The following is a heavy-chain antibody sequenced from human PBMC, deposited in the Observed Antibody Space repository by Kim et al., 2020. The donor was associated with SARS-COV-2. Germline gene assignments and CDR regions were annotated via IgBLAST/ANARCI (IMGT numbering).Heavy chain of an antibody. CDR1: GYRFSSYG. D-gene: IGHD1-1*01. Sequence: ASVKVSCKPSGYRFSSYGITWVRQAPGQGLEWMGWISTNNGNTDYAQKLQGRVTMTTDTSTSTAYLELRNLRSDDTAVYYCARGDTGTLRGYFEFWGQGTLVTVPA. CDR2: ISTNNGNT. CDR3: ARGDTGTLRGYFEF. V-gene: IGHV1-18*01. J-gene: IGHJ4*02.